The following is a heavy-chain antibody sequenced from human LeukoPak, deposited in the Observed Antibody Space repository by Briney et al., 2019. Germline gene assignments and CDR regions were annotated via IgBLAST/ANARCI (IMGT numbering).Heavy chain of an antibody. J-gene: IGHJ4*02. CDR1: GFTFSDYY. D-gene: IGHD3-22*01. CDR2: ISSSGTTQ. Sequence: GGSLRLSCAASGFTFSDYYMSWIRQAPGKGLEWITFISSSGTTQYYADSVRGRFTVSRDNAESSLYLYLNSLRDEDTAVYYCAIQMTMIAVVPYFVYWGQGSQVTVSS. CDR3: AIQMTMIAVVPYFVY. V-gene: IGHV3-11*04.